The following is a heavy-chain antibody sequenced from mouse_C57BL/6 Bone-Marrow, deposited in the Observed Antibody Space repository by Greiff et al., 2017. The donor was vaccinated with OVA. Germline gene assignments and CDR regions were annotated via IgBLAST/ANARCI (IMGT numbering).Heavy chain of an antibody. Sequence: EVKVVESGGGLVKPGGSLKLSCAASGFTFSDYGMHWVRQAPETGLEWVAYISSGSSTIYYADTVKGRFTISRDNAKNTLFLQMTSLRSEDTAMYYCARRLFDYWGQGTTLTVSS. J-gene: IGHJ2*01. CDR3: ARRLFDY. V-gene: IGHV5-17*01. CDR1: GFTFSDYG. CDR2: ISSGSSTI. D-gene: IGHD3-2*02.